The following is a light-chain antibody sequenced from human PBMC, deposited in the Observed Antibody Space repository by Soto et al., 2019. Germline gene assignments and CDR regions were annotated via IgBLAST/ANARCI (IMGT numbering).Light chain of an antibody. V-gene: IGKV3-11*01. J-gene: IGKJ5*01. CDR2: AVS. CDR3: QQRSNWPIT. CDR1: QSVNSSY. Sequence: EIVLTQSPATLSLSPGERATLSCRASQSVNSSYLAWYHQKPGQAPRLLMSAVSTRATGIPARFSGSGSGTDFTLTIRRLEPDDFAVYYCQQRSNWPITFGQGTRLEIK.